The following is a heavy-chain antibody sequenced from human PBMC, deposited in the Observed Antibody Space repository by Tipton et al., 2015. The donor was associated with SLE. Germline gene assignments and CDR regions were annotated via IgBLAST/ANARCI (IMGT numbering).Heavy chain of an antibody. CDR1: GGSITTSSYY. D-gene: IGHD2-15*01. V-gene: IGHV4-34*01. Sequence: TLSLTCAVYGGSITTSSYYWGWIRQSPGKGVEWIGDINHSGNPNYNPSLKSRVTISVDTTKNQFSLKLSSVTAADTAVYYCAMRTVVAATSWFDPWGQGTLVTVSS. CDR3: AMRTVVAATSWFDP. CDR2: INHSGNP. J-gene: IGHJ5*02.